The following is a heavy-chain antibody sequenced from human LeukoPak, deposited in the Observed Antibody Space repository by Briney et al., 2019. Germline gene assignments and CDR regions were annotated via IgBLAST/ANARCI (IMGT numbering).Heavy chain of an antibody. CDR3: ARPLGKGQDY. CDR1: GFTFSSYW. CDR2: IKQDGSEK. D-gene: IGHD7-27*01. V-gene: IGHV3-7*03. J-gene: IGHJ4*02. Sequence: GGSLRLSCATSGFTFSSYWMTWVRQAPGKGLEWVANIKQDGSEKYYVDSVKGRFTISRDNPKNSLYLQVNSLRAEDTAVYYCARPLGKGQDYWGQGTLVTVSS.